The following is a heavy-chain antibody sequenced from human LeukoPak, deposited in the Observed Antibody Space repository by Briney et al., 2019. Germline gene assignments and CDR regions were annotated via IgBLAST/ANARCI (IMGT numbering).Heavy chain of an antibody. Sequence: GASVKVSCKASGYTFTGYDINWVRQATGQGLEWMGWMNPNSGNTGYAQKFQGRVTMTRNTSISTAYMELSSLRSEDTAVYYCARADYDILTGFNWFDPWGQGTLVTVSS. CDR3: ARADYDILTGFNWFDP. V-gene: IGHV1-8*01. CDR1: GYTFTGYD. CDR2: MNPNSGNT. J-gene: IGHJ5*02. D-gene: IGHD3-9*01.